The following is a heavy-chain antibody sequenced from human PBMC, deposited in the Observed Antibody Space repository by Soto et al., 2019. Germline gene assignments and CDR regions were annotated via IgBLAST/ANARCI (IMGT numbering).Heavy chain of an antibody. CDR2: ISVFKGTT. Sequence: QVQLVQSGGEVKKPGASVKVSCKASGYTFTSYGVSWVRQAPGQGLEWMGWISVFKGTTNYAQKFQGRVTMTTDTSTSTAHMELRSLRSDDTVVYYCAREGSTIRNYDYYYYGMDVWGQGTTVTVSS. CDR1: GYTFTSYG. CDR3: AREGSTIRNYDYYYYGMDV. D-gene: IGHD5-12*01. J-gene: IGHJ6*02. V-gene: IGHV1-18*01.